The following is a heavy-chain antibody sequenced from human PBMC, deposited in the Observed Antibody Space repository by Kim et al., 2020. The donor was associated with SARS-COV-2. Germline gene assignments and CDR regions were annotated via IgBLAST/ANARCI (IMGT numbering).Heavy chain of an antibody. CDR3: ARVGCSSTSCPIDY. V-gene: IGHV3-33*05. Sequence: GGSLRLSCAASGFTFSSYGMHWVRQAPGKGLEWVAVISYDGSNKYYADSVKGRFTISTDNSKNTLYLQMNSLRAEDTAVYYCARVGCSSTSCPIDYWGQG. CDR2: ISYDGSNK. J-gene: IGHJ4*02. D-gene: IGHD2-2*01. CDR1: GFTFSSYG.